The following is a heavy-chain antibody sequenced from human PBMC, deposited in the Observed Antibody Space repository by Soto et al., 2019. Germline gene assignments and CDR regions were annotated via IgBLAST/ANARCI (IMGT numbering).Heavy chain of an antibody. J-gene: IGHJ4*02. Sequence: QVQLQQWGAGLLKPSETLSLTCTVNGGALTGYYWSWIRQPPGKGLERIGEVKAGGSTNYSPSLRGRVSISADTAKNHFSLRLNSVTAADTAVYFCARGQEGIVATHWDQGALVTVSS. CDR3: ARGQEGIVATH. CDR2: VKAGGST. D-gene: IGHD5-12*01. V-gene: IGHV4-34*01. CDR1: GGALTGYY.